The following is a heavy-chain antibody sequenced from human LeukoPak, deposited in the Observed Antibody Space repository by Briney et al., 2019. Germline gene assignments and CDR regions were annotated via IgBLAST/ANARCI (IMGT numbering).Heavy chain of an antibody. CDR2: ILYDGSGK. CDR3: AREYNDYRFSGDTFDL. CDR1: GFIFNNYG. Sequence: GGSLRLSCVASGFIFNNYGMHWVRQAPGKRLEWVAVILYDGSGKYYADSVKGRFTISRDNSKNTLYLQVNSLRAEDTAVYYCAREYNDYRFSGDTFDLWGQGTMVTVSS. D-gene: IGHD4-11*01. V-gene: IGHV3-33*01. J-gene: IGHJ3*01.